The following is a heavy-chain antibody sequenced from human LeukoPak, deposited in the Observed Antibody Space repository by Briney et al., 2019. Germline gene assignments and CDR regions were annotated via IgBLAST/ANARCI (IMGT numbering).Heavy chain of an antibody. D-gene: IGHD2-2*01. CDR1: GMSLSTSGVG. CDR3: AHRRHGYCGTTCCSFDH. Sequence: SGPTLVNPTQTLTLTCTFSGMSLSTSGVGVCWIRQPPGKALEWLALIYWDDAKRYSPCLKSRLTSTEDTSKNQVVLTITNMDPVDTVTYYCAHRRHGYCGTTCCSFDHWGQGTLGTVSS. CDR2: IYWDDAK. V-gene: IGHV2-5*02. J-gene: IGHJ4*02.